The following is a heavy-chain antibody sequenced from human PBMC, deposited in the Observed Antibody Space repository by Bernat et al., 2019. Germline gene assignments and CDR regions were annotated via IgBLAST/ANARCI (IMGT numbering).Heavy chain of an antibody. CDR3: AKDEGRWRLWCHDCPVGDDFDI. J-gene: IGHJ3*02. V-gene: IGHV3-23*01. CDR1: GFTFSSYA. CDR2: ISGSGGST. D-gene: IGHD2-21*01. Sequence: EVQLLESGGGLVQPGGSLRLSCAASGFTFSSYAMSWVRQAPGKGLEWVSAISGSGGSTYYADSVKGRFTISRDNSKNTLYLQMNSLRAEDTAVYYCAKDEGRWRLWCHDCPVGDDFDIWGQGTMVTVSS.